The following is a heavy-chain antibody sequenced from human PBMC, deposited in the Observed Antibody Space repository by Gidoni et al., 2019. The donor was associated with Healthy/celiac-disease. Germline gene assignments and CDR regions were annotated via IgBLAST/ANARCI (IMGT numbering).Heavy chain of an antibody. CDR1: GGSISSSSYY. CDR3: ARPSGSVDY. D-gene: IGHD3-10*01. CDR2: IYYSGST. Sequence: QLQLQESGPGLVKPSETLSLTCTVSGGSISSSSYYWGWIRQPPGKGLAWIGSIYYSGSTYYNPSLKSRVTISVDTSKNQFSLKLSSVTAADTAVYYCARPSGSVDYWGQGTLVTVSS. V-gene: IGHV4-39*07. J-gene: IGHJ4*02.